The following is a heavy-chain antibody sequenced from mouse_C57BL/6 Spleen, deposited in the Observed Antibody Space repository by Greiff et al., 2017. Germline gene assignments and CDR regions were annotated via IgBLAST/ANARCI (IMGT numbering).Heavy chain of an antibody. J-gene: IGHJ3*01. CDR1: GYTFTDYY. CDR3: AREVHLAY. V-gene: IGHV1-19*01. CDR2: INPYNGGT. Sequence: VHVKQSGPVLVKPGASVKMSCKASGYTFTDYYMNWVKQSHGKSLEWIGVINPYNGGTSYNQKFKGKATLTVDKSSSTAYMELNSLTSEDSAVYYCAREVHLAYWGQGTLVTVSA.